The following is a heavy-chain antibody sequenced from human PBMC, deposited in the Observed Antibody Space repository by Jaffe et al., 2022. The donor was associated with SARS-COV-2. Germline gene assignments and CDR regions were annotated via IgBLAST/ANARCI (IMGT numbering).Heavy chain of an antibody. D-gene: IGHD1-26*01. J-gene: IGHJ6*02. CDR2: ISYDGSNK. Sequence: QVQLVESGGGVVQPGRSLRLSCAASGFTFSSYAMHWVRQAPGKGLEWVAVISYDGSNKYYADSVKGRFTISRDNSKNTLYLQMNSLRAEDTAVYYCARDGTDYDGMDVWGQGTTVTVSS. V-gene: IGHV3-30-3*01. CDR3: ARDGTDYDGMDV. CDR1: GFTFSSYA.